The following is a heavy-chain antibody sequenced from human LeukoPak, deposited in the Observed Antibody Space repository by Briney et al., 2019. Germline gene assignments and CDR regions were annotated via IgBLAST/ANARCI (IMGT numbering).Heavy chain of an antibody. V-gene: IGHV1-2*02. D-gene: IGHD6-19*01. Sequence: ASVKVSCKASGYTFTSYAITWVRQAPGQGLEWVGWINPKSGGTNYAQKFQGRVTMTSDTSITTVYMELSRLRSGDTAVYYCARRVFSGWGYYFDYWGQGTLVTVSS. CDR2: INPKSGGT. J-gene: IGHJ4*02. CDR3: ARRVFSGWGYYFDY. CDR1: GYTFTSYA.